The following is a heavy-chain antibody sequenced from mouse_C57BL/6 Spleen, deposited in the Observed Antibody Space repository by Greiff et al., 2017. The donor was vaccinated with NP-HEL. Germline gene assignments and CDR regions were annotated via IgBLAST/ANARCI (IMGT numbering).Heavy chain of an antibody. J-gene: IGHJ4*01. D-gene: IGHD1-1*01. CDR3: AKHYYGSSYVRDYYAMDY. CDR2: IWGGGST. Sequence: VHLVESGPGLVAPSQSLSITCTVSGLSLTSYGVDWVRQPPGKGLEWLGVIWGGGSTNYNSALMSRLSLIKDNSKSQVFLNMNSLHTDDTAMYYCAKHYYGSSYVRDYYAMDYWGQGTSVTVSS. CDR1: GLSLTSYG. V-gene: IGHV2-9*01.